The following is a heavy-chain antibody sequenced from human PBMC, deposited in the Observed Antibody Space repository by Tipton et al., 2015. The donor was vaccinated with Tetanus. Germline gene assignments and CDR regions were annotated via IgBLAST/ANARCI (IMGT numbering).Heavy chain of an antibody. CDR1: GGSVSGGSYY. V-gene: IGHV4-61*01. CDR2: IYYSGST. J-gene: IGHJ6*02. D-gene: IGHD3-9*01. Sequence: LRLSCTVSGGSVSGGSYYWSWIRQPPGKGLEWIGYIYYSGSTNYNPSLKSRLTISVDTSKNQFSLKLSSVTAADTAVYYCARGPAYYDILTGYSPYYYYGMDVWGQGTTVTVSS. CDR3: ARGPAYYDILTGYSPYYYYGMDV.